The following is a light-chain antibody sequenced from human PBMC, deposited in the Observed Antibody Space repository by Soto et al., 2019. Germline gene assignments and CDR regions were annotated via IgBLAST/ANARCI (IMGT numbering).Light chain of an antibody. J-gene: IGLJ3*02. CDR1: SSAVGRYNL. Sequence: QSALTQPASVSGSPGQSITISCTGTSSAVGRYNLVSWYQQHPGKAPKLMIYEGSKRPSGVSNRFSGSMSGNTASLTISGLQAVYEAYYYCCSYAGSSTWVFGGGTKLTVL. V-gene: IGLV2-23*01. CDR2: EGS. CDR3: CSYAGSSTWV.